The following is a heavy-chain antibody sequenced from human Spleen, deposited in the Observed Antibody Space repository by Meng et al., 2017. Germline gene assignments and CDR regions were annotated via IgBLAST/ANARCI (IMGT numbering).Heavy chain of an antibody. J-gene: IGHJ5*02. CDR3: VRSSGWVRTGFDP. CDR2: IGHSGFT. D-gene: IGHD6-19*01. CDR1: GGPISTSGYY. V-gene: IGHV4-39*01. Sequence: QPQLQESGPGLVKPSEALSLTCSVSGGPISTSGYYWGWIRQPPGKGLEWIGSIGHSGFTYYTPSLKSRVTVSIDTSKSQFSLMLTSVTAADTAMYYCVRSSGWVRTGFDPWGQGTLVTVSS.